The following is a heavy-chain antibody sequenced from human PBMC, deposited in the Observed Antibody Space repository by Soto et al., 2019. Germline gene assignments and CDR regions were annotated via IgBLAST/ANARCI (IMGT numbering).Heavy chain of an antibody. Sequence: QVQLVQSGAEVKKPGSSVKVSCKASGGTFSSYAISWVRQAPGQGLEWMGGIIPIFGTANYAQKFQGRVTITEDESTSXAXXRRRSVRSEDTAVYYCARDEDIVLVSAGQWEGMDVWGRGTTAIV. V-gene: IGHV1-69*12. J-gene: IGHJ6*02. CDR2: IIPIFGTA. CDR3: ARDEDIVLVSAGQWEGMDV. D-gene: IGHD2-2*01. CDR1: GGTFSSYA.